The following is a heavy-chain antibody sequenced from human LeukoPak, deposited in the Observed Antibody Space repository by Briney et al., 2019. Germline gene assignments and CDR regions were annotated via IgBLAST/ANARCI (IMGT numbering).Heavy chain of an antibody. CDR3: AKRGVVIRVFLVGFHKEAYYFDS. Sequence: QTGGSLRLSCAASGFTFSSYGMHWVRQAPGKGLEWVAVIWYDGSNKYYADSVQGRFTISRDNPKNTLYLQMNSLRAEDTAVYFCAKRGVVIRVFLVGFHKEAYYFDSWGQGALVTVSS. J-gene: IGHJ4*02. CDR2: IWYDGSNK. D-gene: IGHD3-10*01. CDR1: GFTFSSYG. V-gene: IGHV3-33*06.